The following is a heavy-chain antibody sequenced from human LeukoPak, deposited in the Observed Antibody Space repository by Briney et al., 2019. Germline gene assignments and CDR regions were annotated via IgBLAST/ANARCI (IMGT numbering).Heavy chain of an antibody. V-gene: IGHV3-23*01. CDR2: ISGSGGST. J-gene: IGHJ4*02. CDR1: GFTFSSYA. Sequence: GGSLRLSCAASGFTFSSYAMNWVRQAPGKGLEWVSAISGSGGSTYYADSVKGRFTISRDNSKNTLYLQMNSLRAEDTAVYYCATTRYYYDSSGYTNFAYWGQGTLVTVPS. D-gene: IGHD3-22*01. CDR3: ATTRYYYDSSGYTNFAY.